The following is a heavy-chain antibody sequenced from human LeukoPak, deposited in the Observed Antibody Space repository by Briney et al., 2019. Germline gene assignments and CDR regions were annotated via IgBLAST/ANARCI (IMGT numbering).Heavy chain of an antibody. V-gene: IGHV1-69*06. D-gene: IGHD5-18*01. CDR3: AREGLGTEMLKAFEY. CDR1: GGTFSSYA. Sequence: ASVKVSCKASGGTFSSYAISWVRQAPGQGLEWMGGIIPIFGTANYAQKFQGRVTITADISTTTADLELSSLRSEDTAMYYCAREGLGTEMLKAFEYWGQGTLVTVSS. CDR2: IIPIFGTA. J-gene: IGHJ4*02.